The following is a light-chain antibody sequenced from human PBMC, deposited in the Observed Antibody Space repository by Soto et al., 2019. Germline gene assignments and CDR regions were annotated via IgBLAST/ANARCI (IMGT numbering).Light chain of an antibody. CDR2: AAS. Sequence: DIQMTQSPSSLSASVGDRVTITCRASQSISSYVNWYQQKPGKAPKLRIYAASSLQSGVPSRFSGSGSGTDFTLTISRLQPEDFATYYCQQSYSTPWTFGQGTKVEFK. CDR3: QQSYSTPWT. J-gene: IGKJ1*01. CDR1: QSISSY. V-gene: IGKV1-39*01.